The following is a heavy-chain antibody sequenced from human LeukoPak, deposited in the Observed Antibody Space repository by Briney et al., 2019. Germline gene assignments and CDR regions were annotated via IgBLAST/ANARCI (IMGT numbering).Heavy chain of an antibody. CDR1: GYTFTSYD. Sequence: ASVKVSCKASGYTFTSYDINWVRQATGQGLEWMGWMNPNSGNTGYAQKFQGRVTITRNTSISTAYMELSSLRPEDTAVYYCARGKAAAGTGAFDIWGQGTMVTVSS. CDR3: ARGKAAAGTGAFDI. J-gene: IGHJ3*02. V-gene: IGHV1-8*03. CDR2: MNPNSGNT. D-gene: IGHD6-13*01.